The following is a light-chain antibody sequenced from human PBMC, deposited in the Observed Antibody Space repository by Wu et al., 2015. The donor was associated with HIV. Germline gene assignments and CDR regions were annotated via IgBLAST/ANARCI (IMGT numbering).Light chain of an antibody. CDR1: QSVSSSY. CDR2: GAS. J-gene: IGKJ1*01. Sequence: SQGKRVTLSCRASQSVSSSYLTWYQQKPGQAPRLLIYGASTRATSIPARFSGSGSGTDFTLTISSLQPEDFAVYYCQQDYNLPWTFGQGTKVEIK. V-gene: IGKV3-7*04. CDR3: QQDYNLPWT.